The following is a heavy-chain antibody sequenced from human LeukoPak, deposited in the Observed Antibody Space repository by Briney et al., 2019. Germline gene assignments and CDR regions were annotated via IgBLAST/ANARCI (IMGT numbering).Heavy chain of an antibody. CDR3: ARDHISGYELYYFDY. CDR1: GFTFSSYA. D-gene: IGHD5-12*01. V-gene: IGHV3-30*04. Sequence: QPGRSLRLSCAASGFTFSSYAMHWVHQAPGKGLEWVAVISYDGSNKYYADSVKGRFTISRDNSKNTLYLQMNSLRAEDTAVYYCARDHISGYELYYFDYWGQGTLVRLL. J-gene: IGHJ4*02. CDR2: ISYDGSNK.